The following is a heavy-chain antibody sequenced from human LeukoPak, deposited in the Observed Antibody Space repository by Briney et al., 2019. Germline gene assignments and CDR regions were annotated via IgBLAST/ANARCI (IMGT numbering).Heavy chain of an antibody. V-gene: IGHV4-61*01. CDR2: IYYSGST. CDR1: GGSVSSGSYY. Sequence: KPSETLSLTCTVSGGSVSSGSYYWSWIRQPPGKGLEWIGYIYYSGSTNYNPSLKSRVTISVDTSKNQFSLKLSSVTAADTAVYYCARVLSITIFGVVTPYYFDYWGQGTLVTVSS. J-gene: IGHJ4*02. D-gene: IGHD3-3*01. CDR3: ARVLSITIFGVVTPYYFDY.